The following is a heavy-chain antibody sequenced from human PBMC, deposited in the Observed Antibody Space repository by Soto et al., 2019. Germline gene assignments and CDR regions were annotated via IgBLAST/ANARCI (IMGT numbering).Heavy chain of an antibody. D-gene: IGHD6-6*01. CDR1: GFTFSSYG. J-gene: IGHJ4*02. V-gene: IGHV3-33*01. Sequence: GGSLRLSCAASGFTFSSYGMHWVRQAPGKGLEWVAVIWYDGSNKYYADSVKGRFTISRDNSKNTLYLQMNSLRAEDTAVYYCASETSIAARNAEDFDYWGQGTLVTVSS. CDR2: IWYDGSNK. CDR3: ASETSIAARNAEDFDY.